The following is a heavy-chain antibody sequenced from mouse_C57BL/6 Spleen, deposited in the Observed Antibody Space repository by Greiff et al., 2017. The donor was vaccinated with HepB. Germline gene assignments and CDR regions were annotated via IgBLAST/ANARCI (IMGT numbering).Heavy chain of an antibody. D-gene: IGHD1-1*01. V-gene: IGHV5-6*01. J-gene: IGHJ3*01. CDR3: ARHGPRYGSSPAWFAY. CDR1: GFTFSSYG. CDR2: ISSGGSYT. Sequence: EVKLVESGGDLVKPGGSLKLSCAASGFTFSSYGMSWVRQTPDKRLEWVATISSGGSYTYYPDSVKGRFTISRDNAKNTLYLQMCSLKSEDTAMYYCARHGPRYGSSPAWFAYWGQGTLVTVAA.